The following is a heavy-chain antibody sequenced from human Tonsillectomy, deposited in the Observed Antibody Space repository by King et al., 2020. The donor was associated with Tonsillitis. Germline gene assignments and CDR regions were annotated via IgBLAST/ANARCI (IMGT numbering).Heavy chain of an antibody. CDR1: GYTFTSYY. Sequence: QLVQSGAEVKKPGASVKVSCKASGYTFTSYYMHWVRQAPGQGLEWMGIINPSGGSTSYAQKFQGRVTMTRDTSTSTVYMELSSLRSEDTAVYYCARDSLPSYYYYDGMDVWGQGTTVTVSS. V-gene: IGHV1-46*01. CDR3: ARDSLPSYYYYDGMDV. CDR2: INPSGGST. J-gene: IGHJ6*02. D-gene: IGHD2-21*02.